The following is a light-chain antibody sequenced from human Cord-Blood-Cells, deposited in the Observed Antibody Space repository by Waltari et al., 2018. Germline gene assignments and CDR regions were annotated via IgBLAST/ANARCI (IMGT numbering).Light chain of an antibody. CDR3: QQYNNWPIT. V-gene: IGKV3-15*01. Sequence: EIVMTQSPATLSVSAGERATLSCRPSQRGSSNLAWYQQKPGQAPRLLLDGASTRATGIPARFSGSGSGTEFTLTISSLQSEDFAVYYCQQYNNWPITFGQGTRLEIK. J-gene: IGKJ5*01. CDR2: GAS. CDR1: QRGSSN.